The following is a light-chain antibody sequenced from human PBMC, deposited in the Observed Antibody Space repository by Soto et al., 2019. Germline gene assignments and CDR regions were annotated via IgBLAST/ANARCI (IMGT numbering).Light chain of an antibody. J-gene: IGLJ2*01. CDR1: SSDVGGYNS. Sequence: QSALTQPPSASGSPGQSVTISCTGTSSDVGGYNSVSWYQQHPGKAPKLMIYGVSTRPSGVPDRFSGSKSGNTASLTVSGLQAEDEADYYCSSYAGRNNAVVFGGGTNLTVL. CDR3: SSYAGRNNAVV. CDR2: GVS. V-gene: IGLV2-8*01.